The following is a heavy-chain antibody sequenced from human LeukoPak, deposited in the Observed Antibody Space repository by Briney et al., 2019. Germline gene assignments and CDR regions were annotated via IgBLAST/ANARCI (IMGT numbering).Heavy chain of an antibody. J-gene: IGHJ3*02. D-gene: IGHD3-22*01. CDR2: ISSSSSYI. CDR1: GFTFSSYS. Sequence: GGSLRLSCAASGFTFSSYSMNWVRQAPGKGLEWVSSISSSSSYIYYADSVKGRFTISRDNAKNSLYLQMNSLRAEDTAVYYCARVTTYRDAFDIWGQGTMVTVSS. CDR3: ARVTTYRDAFDI. V-gene: IGHV3-21*01.